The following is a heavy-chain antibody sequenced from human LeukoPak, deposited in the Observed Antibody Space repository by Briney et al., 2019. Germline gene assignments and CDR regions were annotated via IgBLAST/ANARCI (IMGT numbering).Heavy chain of an antibody. CDR1: GGSISSGSYY. Sequence: SETLSLTCTVSGGSISSGSYYWSWIRQPAGKGLERIGRIYASGSTNYNPSLKSRVTISVDTSKNQFSLKLSSVTAADTAVYYCARYSYNYYDSSGYYDDAFDIWGQGTMVTVSS. J-gene: IGHJ3*02. V-gene: IGHV4-61*02. D-gene: IGHD3-22*01. CDR3: ARYSYNYYDSSGYYDDAFDI. CDR2: IYASGST.